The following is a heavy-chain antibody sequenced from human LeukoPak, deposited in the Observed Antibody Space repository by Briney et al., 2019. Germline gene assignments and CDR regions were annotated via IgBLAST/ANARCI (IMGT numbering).Heavy chain of an antibody. CDR1: GFNFSPYS. Sequence: GGSLRLSCAASGFNFSPYSMNWVRQAPRKGLEWVSSISSSSSYIYYADSVKGRFTISRDNAKNSLYLQMNSLRVEDTAVYYCARVAKYYYGSETYYFFEHWGQGTPVTASS. CDR3: ARVAKYYYGSETYYFFEH. J-gene: IGHJ4*02. CDR2: ISSSSSYI. D-gene: IGHD3-10*01. V-gene: IGHV3-21*01.